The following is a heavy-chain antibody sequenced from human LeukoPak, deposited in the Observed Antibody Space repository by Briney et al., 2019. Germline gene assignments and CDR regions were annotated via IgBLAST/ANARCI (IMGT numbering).Heavy chain of an antibody. CDR3: ARDYTGGWNDY. CDR2: IKTDGSIT. Sequence: GGSLRLSCAASGFSFSVFWMHWVRQAPGKGPVWVSRIKTDGSITDYADSVKGRFTISRDNAKNTLYLQMNSLRAEDTAVYYCARDYTGGWNDYWGQGTLVTVSS. J-gene: IGHJ4*02. CDR1: GFSFSVFW. D-gene: IGHD7-27*01. V-gene: IGHV3-74*01.